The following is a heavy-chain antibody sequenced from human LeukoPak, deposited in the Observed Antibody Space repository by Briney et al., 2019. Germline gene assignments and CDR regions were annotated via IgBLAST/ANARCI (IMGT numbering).Heavy chain of an antibody. V-gene: IGHV1-8*03. CDR3: ARVGGAYDSSGYFDY. J-gene: IGHJ4*02. CDR1: GYTFTSLD. Sequence: GASVKVSCKASGYTFTSLDINWVRQATGQGLEWMGWMNPKSGNTGHAQKFQGRVTITRNTSISTVYMELSRLRSDDTAVYYCARVGGAYDSSGYFDYWGQGTLVTVSS. CDR2: MNPKSGNT. D-gene: IGHD3-22*01.